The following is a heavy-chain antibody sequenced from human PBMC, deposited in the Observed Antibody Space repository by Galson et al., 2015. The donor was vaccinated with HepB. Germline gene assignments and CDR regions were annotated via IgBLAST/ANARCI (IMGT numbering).Heavy chain of an antibody. CDR1: GFTFSTYW. CDR2: IKQDRSEK. Sequence: SLRLSCAASGFTFSTYWMTWVRQPPGKGLEWVANIKQDRSEKYYVDSVKGRFTISRDNAKNSLYLEMNSLRAEDTAVYYCARDHYYDSSGYYPPHFDYWGQGTLVTVSS. CDR3: ARDHYYDSSGYYPPHFDY. J-gene: IGHJ4*02. V-gene: IGHV3-7*01. D-gene: IGHD3-22*01.